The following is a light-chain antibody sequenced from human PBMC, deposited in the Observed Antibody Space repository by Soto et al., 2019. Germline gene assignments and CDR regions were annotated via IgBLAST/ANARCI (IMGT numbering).Light chain of an antibody. CDR1: SSNIGANYD. V-gene: IGLV1-40*01. CDR3: QSYDSSLSAVV. J-gene: IGLJ2*01. CDR2: GNN. Sequence: QSVLTQPPSVSGAPGQRVTISCTGSSSNIGANYDVQWYQQLSGTAPRLLIYGNNNRPSGVPDRISGSKSGTSASLAITGLQAEDEGHYYCQSYDSSLSAVVFGGGTKLTVL.